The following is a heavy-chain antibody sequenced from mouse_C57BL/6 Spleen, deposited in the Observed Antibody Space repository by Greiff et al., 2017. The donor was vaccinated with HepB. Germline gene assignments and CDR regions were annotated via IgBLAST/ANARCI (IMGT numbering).Heavy chain of an antibody. CDR1: GFTFSNYW. CDR3: TVTTVVASDG. V-gene: IGHV6-3*01. J-gene: IGHJ1*03. D-gene: IGHD1-1*01. Sequence: EVNLVESGGGLVQPGGSMKLSCVASGFTFSNYWMNWVRQSPEKGLEWVAQIRLKSDNYATHYAESVKGRFTISRDDSKSSVYLQMNNLRAEDTGIYYCTVTTVVASDGWGTGTTVTVSS. CDR2: IRLKSDNYAT.